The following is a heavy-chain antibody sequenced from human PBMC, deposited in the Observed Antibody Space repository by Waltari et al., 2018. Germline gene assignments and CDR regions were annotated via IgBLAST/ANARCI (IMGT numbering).Heavy chain of an antibody. Sequence: EVQLVETGGGLIQPGGSLRLSCAASGFTVSSNYMSWVRQAPGKGLEWVSVIYSGGSTYYADSVKGRFTISRDNSKNTLYLQMNSLRAEDTAVYYCARDSHWNSGYYYYMDVWGKGTTVTVSS. V-gene: IGHV3-53*02. CDR3: ARDSHWNSGYYYYMDV. J-gene: IGHJ6*03. D-gene: IGHD1-7*01. CDR2: IYSGGST. CDR1: GFTVSSNY.